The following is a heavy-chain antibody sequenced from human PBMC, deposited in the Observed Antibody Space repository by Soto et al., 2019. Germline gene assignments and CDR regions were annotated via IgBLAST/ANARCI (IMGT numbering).Heavy chain of an antibody. CDR2: IIPIFGAA. V-gene: IGHV1-69*12. CDR1: GDTFISYA. Sequence: QVQLVQSGAEVKKPGASVKVSCKASGDTFISYAISWVRQAPGQGLEWMGGIIPIFGAANYAQKFQGRVTITADESTSTAYMELSSLRSEDTAVYDCAGVVSIMSDYYGLDVWGQGTTVTVSS. CDR3: AGVVSIMSDYYGLDV. D-gene: IGHD3-9*01. J-gene: IGHJ6*02.